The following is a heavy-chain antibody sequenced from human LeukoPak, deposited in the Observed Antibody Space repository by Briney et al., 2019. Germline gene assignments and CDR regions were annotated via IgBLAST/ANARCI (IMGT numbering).Heavy chain of an antibody. J-gene: IGHJ4*02. D-gene: IGHD6-19*01. V-gene: IGHV4-59*01. CDR3: ARGAGYSSGWYDFDY. CDR1: GGSLSSYS. Sequence: SETLSLTCTVSGGSLSSYSWSWVRQPPGKGLEWIGYIYYSGSTNYNPSLKSRVTISVDTSKNQFSLKLSSVTAADTAVYYCARGAGYSSGWYDFDYWGQGTLVTVSS. CDR2: IYYSGST.